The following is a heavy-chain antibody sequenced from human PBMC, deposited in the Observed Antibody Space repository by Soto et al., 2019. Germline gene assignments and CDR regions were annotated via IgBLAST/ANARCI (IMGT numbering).Heavy chain of an antibody. Sequence: GESLKISCKGSGYSFTSYWIGWVRQMPGKGLEWMGIIYPGDSETKYSPDFEGQVTISADRSTNTAYLQWRSLRASDTAMYYCARLGFPGAIYFDSWGLGTLVTVSS. V-gene: IGHV5-51*01. J-gene: IGHJ4*02. CDR3: ARLGFPGAIYFDS. CDR2: IYPGDSET. CDR1: GYSFTSYW.